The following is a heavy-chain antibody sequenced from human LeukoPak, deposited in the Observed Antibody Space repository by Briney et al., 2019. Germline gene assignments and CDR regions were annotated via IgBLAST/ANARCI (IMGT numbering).Heavy chain of an antibody. CDR2: IYYSGST. Sequence: SETLSLTCTVSGGSISSYYWSWIRQPPGKGLEWIGYIYYSGSTYYNPSLKSRVTISVDRSKNQFSLKLSSVTAADTAVYYCARGLEMGPSFGYWGQGTLVTVSS. D-gene: IGHD1-1*01. CDR3: ARGLEMGPSFGY. CDR1: GGSISSYY. J-gene: IGHJ4*02. V-gene: IGHV4-59*12.